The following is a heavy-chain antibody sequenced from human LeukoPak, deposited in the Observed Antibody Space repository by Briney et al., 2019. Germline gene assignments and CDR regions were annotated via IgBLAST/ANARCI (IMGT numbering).Heavy chain of an antibody. D-gene: IGHD6-13*01. CDR2: IYYSGST. Sequence: SETLSLTCTVSGGSISSYYRSWIRQPPGKGLEWIGYIYYSGSTNYDPSLKSRVTISVDTSKNQFSLKLSSVTAADTAVYYCARRAAGTFDYWGQGTLVTVSS. CDR3: ARRAAGTFDY. J-gene: IGHJ4*02. V-gene: IGHV4-59*01. CDR1: GGSISSYY.